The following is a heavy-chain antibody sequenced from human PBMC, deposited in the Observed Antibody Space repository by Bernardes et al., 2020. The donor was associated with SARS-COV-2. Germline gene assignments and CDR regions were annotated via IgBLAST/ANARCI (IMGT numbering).Heavy chain of an antibody. D-gene: IGHD1-20*01. Sequence: SETLSLTCTVSGGSISSYYWSWIRQPPGKGLEWIGYIYYSGSTNYNPSLKSRVTISVDTSKNQFSLKLSSVTAADTAVYYCARDRGYNWNYYYYYGMDVWRQGTLVTVSS. CDR3: ARDRGYNWNYYYYYGMDV. CDR2: IYYSGST. V-gene: IGHV4-59*01. CDR1: GGSISSYY. J-gene: IGHJ6*02.